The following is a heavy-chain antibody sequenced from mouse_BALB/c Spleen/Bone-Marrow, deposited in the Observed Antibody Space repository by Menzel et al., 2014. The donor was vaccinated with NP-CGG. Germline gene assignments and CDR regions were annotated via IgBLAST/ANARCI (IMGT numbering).Heavy chain of an antibody. CDR1: GYTFSSYW. D-gene: IGHD3-2*01. J-gene: IGHJ3*01. V-gene: IGHV1-9*01. Sequence: VQLQQSGAELMKPGASVKISCKATGYTFSSYWIEWVKQRPGHGLEWIGEILPGSDSTNYNENFKGKATFTADTSSNTAYMPLNSLTSEDSAVYFCARDSSDYLAWFAYWGQGTLVTVSA. CDR2: ILPGSDST. CDR3: ARDSSDYLAWFAY.